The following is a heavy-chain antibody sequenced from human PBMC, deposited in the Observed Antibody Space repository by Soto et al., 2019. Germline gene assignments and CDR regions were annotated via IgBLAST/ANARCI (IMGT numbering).Heavy chain of an antibody. J-gene: IGHJ4*02. Sequence: GGSLRLSCAASGFTFSTYAMHWVRQAPGKGLEWVAVMWHDGSNKHYGDSVKGRFTISRDNSKNTLYLHMSGLRVEDTAFYYCAREKGSGEYRDYFDFWGQGTLVTVSS. D-gene: IGHD2-15*01. CDR1: GFTFSTYA. CDR2: MWHDGSNK. CDR3: AREKGSGEYRDYFDF. V-gene: IGHV3-33*01.